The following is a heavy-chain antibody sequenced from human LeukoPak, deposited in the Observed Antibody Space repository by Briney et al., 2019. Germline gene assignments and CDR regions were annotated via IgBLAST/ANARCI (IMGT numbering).Heavy chain of an antibody. CDR1: GYTFTSYD. J-gene: IGHJ4*02. CDR3: TRGSQNCASASCYNF. Sequence: GASVKVSCKASGYTFTSYDINWVRQAAGQGLEWMGWMNLYSGNTGYAQKFQGRVTMTRSTSISTAYMELGSLTSEDTAVYYCTRGSQNCASASCYNFWGQGTLVTVSS. D-gene: IGHD2-2*02. CDR2: MNLYSGNT. V-gene: IGHV1-8*01.